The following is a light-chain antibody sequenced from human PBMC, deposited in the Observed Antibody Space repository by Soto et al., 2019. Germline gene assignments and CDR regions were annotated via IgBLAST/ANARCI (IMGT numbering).Light chain of an antibody. J-gene: IGLJ1*01. CDR3: AAWDDSLNGYV. V-gene: IGLV1-44*01. CDR2: NNN. Sequence: QSVLTQPPSASGTPGRRVTISCSGGSSNIGTNAVNWYQQLPGTAPKLLIYNNNQRPSGVPDRFSGSKSGTSASLAISGLQSEDEADYYCAAWDDSLNGYVFGNGTKVTVL. CDR1: SSNIGTNA.